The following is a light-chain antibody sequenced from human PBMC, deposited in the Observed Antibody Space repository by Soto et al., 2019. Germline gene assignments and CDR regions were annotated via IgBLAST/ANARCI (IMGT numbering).Light chain of an antibody. V-gene: IGKV3-15*01. Sequence: IMLTQSPGTLSLSPGERATLSCRASQSVYSSYLAWYQQKPGQAPRLLIYGASTRATGIPARFSGSGSGTEFTLTISSLQSEDFAVYYCQQYNNWQWTFGQGTKVDIK. CDR1: QSVYSSY. CDR2: GAS. J-gene: IGKJ1*01. CDR3: QQYNNWQWT.